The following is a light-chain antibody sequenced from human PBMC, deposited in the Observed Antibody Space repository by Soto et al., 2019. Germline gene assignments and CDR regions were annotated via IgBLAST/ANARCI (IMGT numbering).Light chain of an antibody. CDR3: QHYGNSPLYT. J-gene: IGKJ2*01. CDR1: QSVSSSF. CDR2: GAS. V-gene: IGKV3-20*01. Sequence: EIVLTQSPGTLSLSPGERATRSCRASQSVSSSFLAWYQQKPGQAPRLLIYGASSRATGIPDRFSGSGSGTDFTLTISRLEPEDFAVYYCQHYGNSPLYTFGQGTKLEIK.